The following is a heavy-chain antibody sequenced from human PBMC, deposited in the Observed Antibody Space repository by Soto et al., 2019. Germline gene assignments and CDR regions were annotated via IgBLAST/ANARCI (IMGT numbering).Heavy chain of an antibody. CDR1: GFTFSSYS. CDR2: ISSSSSYI. J-gene: IGHJ6*02. CDR3: ARGLKESEGLDV. V-gene: IGHV3-21*01. Sequence: EVQLVESGGGLVKPGGSLRLSCAASGFTFSSYSMNWVRQAPGKGLEWVSSISSSSSYIYYADSVKGRFTISRDNAKKSLYQQMNSLRAEDTAVYYCARGLKESEGLDVWSQGTTVTVSS.